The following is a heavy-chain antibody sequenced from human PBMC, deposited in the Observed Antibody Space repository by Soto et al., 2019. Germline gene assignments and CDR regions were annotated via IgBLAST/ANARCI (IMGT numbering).Heavy chain of an antibody. J-gene: IGHJ4*02. V-gene: IGHV1-18*01. Sequence: ASVKVTFKASGYTFTSYGISWVRQAPGQGLEWMGWISAYNGNTNYAQKLQGRVTMTTDTSTSTAYMELRSLRSDDTAVYYCARDQYYYDSSGQSLGYYWGQGTLVTVSS. D-gene: IGHD3-22*01. CDR2: ISAYNGNT. CDR3: ARDQYYYDSSGQSLGYY. CDR1: GYTFTSYG.